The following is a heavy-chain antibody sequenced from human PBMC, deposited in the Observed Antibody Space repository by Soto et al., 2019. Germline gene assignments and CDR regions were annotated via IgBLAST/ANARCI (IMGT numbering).Heavy chain of an antibody. CDR1: GYTFTTYG. V-gene: IGHV1-18*04. J-gene: IGHJ6*02. Sequence: QVHLVQSGAEVKKPGASVKVSCKASGYTFTTYGISWVRQAPGQGLEWMGWISTYSGKTDYARKFHGRVTMTTDTSTSTAYMELRSLRFDDTAVYYCARAAETRYYGMDVWGQGTTVTVSS. CDR2: ISTYSGKT. CDR3: ARAAETRYYGMDV.